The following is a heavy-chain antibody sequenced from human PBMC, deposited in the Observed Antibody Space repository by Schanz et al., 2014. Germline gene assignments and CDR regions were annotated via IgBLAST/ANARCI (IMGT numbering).Heavy chain of an antibody. CDR2: TSHDGSFT. V-gene: IGHV3-74*01. CDR3: TRDTDYHFDY. CDR1: GFTFSSSW. D-gene: IGHD4-17*01. J-gene: IGHJ4*02. Sequence: AQLVESGGGFVQPGGSLRLSCAASGFTFSSSWMHWVRQAPGKGLVWVSRTSHDGSFTTFADSVKGRFTISRDNARNTLYLQMNSLRAEDTAVYYCTRDTDYHFDYWGQGTLVTVSS.